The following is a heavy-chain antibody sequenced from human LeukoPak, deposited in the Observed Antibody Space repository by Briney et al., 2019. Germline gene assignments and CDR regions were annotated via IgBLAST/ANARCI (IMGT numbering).Heavy chain of an antibody. CDR2: ISSSSSTI. CDR1: GFTFSSYS. Sequence: PGGSLRLSCAASGFTFSSYSMNWVRQAPGKGLEWVSYISSSSSTIYYADSVKGRFTISRDNAKNSLYLQMNSLRAEDTAVYYCARVTPRPWELPDYWGQGTLVTVSS. V-gene: IGHV3-48*01. CDR3: ARVTPRPWELPDY. J-gene: IGHJ4*02. D-gene: IGHD1-26*01.